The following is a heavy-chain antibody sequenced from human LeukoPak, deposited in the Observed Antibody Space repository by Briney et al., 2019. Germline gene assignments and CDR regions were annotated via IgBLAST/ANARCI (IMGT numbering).Heavy chain of an antibody. CDR1: GGSISSGDYY. D-gene: IGHD2-15*01. CDR2: IYYSGST. J-gene: IGHJ3*02. V-gene: IGHV4-61*08. CDR3: ARARGFGRAHAFDI. Sequence: SETLSLTCTVSGGSISSGDYYWSWIRQPPGKGLEWIGYIYYSGSTNYNPSLKSRVTISVDTSKNQFSLKLSSVTAADTAVYYCARARGFGRAHAFDIWGQGTMVTVSS.